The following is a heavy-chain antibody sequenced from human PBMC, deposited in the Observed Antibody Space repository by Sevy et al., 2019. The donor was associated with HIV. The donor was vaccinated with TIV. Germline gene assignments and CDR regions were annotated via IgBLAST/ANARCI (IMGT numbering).Heavy chain of an antibody. D-gene: IGHD7-27*01. J-gene: IGHJ4*02. CDR2: IKQDGSDK. Sequence: GGSLRLSCAASGFTFNNYWMTWVRQAPGKGLEWVSNIKQDGSDKYYMESVKGRFNISRDNTKNSLYLQLNSLRAEDAAEYYCARRWDYWGQIDYWGQGTLVTVSS. CDR3: ARRWDYWGQIDY. V-gene: IGHV3-7*03. CDR1: GFTFNNYW.